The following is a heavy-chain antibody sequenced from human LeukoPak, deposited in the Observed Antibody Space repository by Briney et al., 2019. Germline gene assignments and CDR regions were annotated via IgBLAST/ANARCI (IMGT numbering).Heavy chain of an antibody. CDR1: GFTLSSYW. CDR3: AREYQNCSGGSCFSRWFDP. J-gene: IGHJ5*02. D-gene: IGHD2-15*01. V-gene: IGHV3-7*01. Sequence: PGGSLRLSCAASGFTLSSYWMSWVRQAPGKGLEWVANIKQDGGETYYVDSVKGRFTISRDNAKNSLYLQMNSLRAEDTAVYYCAREYQNCSGGSCFSRWFDPWGQGTLVTVSS. CDR2: IKQDGGET.